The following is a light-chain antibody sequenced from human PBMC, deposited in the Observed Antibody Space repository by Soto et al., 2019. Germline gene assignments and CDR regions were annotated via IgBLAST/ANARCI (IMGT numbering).Light chain of an antibody. CDR3: QQRTNWQFS. CDR2: DAS. V-gene: IGKV3-11*01. Sequence: EIVLTQSPGTLSLSPGERATLSCRASQSVGSYLAWYQQQPDQAPRLLIYDASNRATGIPARFSGSGSGTEFSLTISSLEPEDFAIYYCQQRTNWQFSFGPGTKVDLK. CDR1: QSVGSY. J-gene: IGKJ3*01.